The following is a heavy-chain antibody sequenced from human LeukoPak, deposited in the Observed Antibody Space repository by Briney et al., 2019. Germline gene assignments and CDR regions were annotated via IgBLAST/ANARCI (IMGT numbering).Heavy chain of an antibody. J-gene: IGHJ4*02. Sequence: PGGSLRLSCAASGFTFSSYWMHWVRQAPGKGLVWVSRINSDGSSTSYADSVKGRFTISRDNAKNTLYLQMNSLRAEDTAVYYCAKEGVLWFGEPFDYWGQGTLVTVSS. CDR3: AKEGVLWFGEPFDY. CDR1: GFTFSSYW. CDR2: INSDGSST. V-gene: IGHV3-74*01. D-gene: IGHD3-10*01.